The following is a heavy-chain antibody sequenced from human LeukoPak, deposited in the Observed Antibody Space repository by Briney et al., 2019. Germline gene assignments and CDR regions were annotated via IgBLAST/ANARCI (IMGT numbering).Heavy chain of an antibody. Sequence: GGSLRLSCAASGFTFSSYEMNWVRQAPGKGLEWVSYISSSGSTIYYADSVKGRLTISRDNAKNSLYLQMNSLRAEDTAVYYCARDDYGSGSYRYWGQGTLVTVSS. CDR3: ARDDYGSGSYRY. J-gene: IGHJ4*02. CDR2: ISSSGSTI. V-gene: IGHV3-48*03. CDR1: GFTFSSYE. D-gene: IGHD3-10*01.